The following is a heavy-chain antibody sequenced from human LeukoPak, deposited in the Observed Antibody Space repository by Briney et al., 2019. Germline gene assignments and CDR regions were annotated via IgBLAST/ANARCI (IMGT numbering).Heavy chain of an antibody. D-gene: IGHD2-15*01. Sequence: SETLSLTCSVSGGSISDYYWNWIRQPPGKGLQWIGNIFYGGTIKYNPSLKSRVTVSVDTSKNQFSLKLSSVTAADTAVYFCAAGTPALEFWGQGTLVTVSS. J-gene: IGHJ4*02. CDR3: AAGTPALEF. V-gene: IGHV4-59*01. CDR2: IFYGGTI. CDR1: GGSISDYY.